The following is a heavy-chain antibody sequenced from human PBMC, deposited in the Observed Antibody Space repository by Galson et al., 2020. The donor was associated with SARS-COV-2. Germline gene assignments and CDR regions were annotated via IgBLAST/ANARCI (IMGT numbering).Heavy chain of an antibody. CDR2: ITWNGGKI. Sequence: TGGSLRLSCAASGFTFDDHAMHWVRQSPGKGLEWISGITWNGGKIAYADSVRGRFTISRDNAQNSLYLQMNSLRPEDTALYHCTRGYDILNHFTYWGQGTLVTVSA. V-gene: IGHV3-9*01. CDR1: GFTFDDHA. D-gene: IGHD3-9*01. J-gene: IGHJ1*01. CDR3: TRGYDILNHFTY.